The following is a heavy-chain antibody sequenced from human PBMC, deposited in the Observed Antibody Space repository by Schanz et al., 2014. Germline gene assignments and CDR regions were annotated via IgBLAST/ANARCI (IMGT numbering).Heavy chain of an antibody. CDR3: AKDGPGGSGSYSADGGMDV. Sequence: QVHLLESGGGLVEPGGSLRLSCAASGFSFSDYYMSWIRQAPGKGLEWVSSISSGGGSTYYADSVKGRFTISRDNAKNTLYLQMNSLRAEDTAVYYCAKDGPGGSGSYSADGGMDVWGQGTTVTVSS. CDR2: ISSGGGST. J-gene: IGHJ6*02. CDR1: GFSFSDYY. D-gene: IGHD3-10*01. V-gene: IGHV3-11*01.